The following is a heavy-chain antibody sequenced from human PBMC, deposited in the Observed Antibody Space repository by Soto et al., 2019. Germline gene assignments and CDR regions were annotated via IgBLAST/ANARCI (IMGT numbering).Heavy chain of an antibody. V-gene: IGHV1-46*01. D-gene: IGHD1-1*01. J-gene: IGHJ5*02. Sequence: ASVKVSCKASGDTFTSYYMRWVRQAPGQGLEWMGIINPSGGSTSYAQKFQGRVTMTRDTSTSTVYMELSSLRSEDTAVSYCARDSGYNWFDPWGQGTLVPVSS. CDR1: GDTFTSYY. CDR2: INPSGGST. CDR3: ARDSGYNWFDP.